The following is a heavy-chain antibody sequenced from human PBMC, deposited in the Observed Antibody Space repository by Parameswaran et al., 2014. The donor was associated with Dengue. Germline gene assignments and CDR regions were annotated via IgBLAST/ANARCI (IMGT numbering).Heavy chain of an antibody. D-gene: IGHD2-2*01. CDR2: IYYSGST. V-gene: IGHV4-31*02. J-gene: IGHJ5*02. Sequence: WIRQPPGKGLEWIGYIYYSGSTYYNPSLKSRVTISVDTSKNQFSLKLSSVTAADTAVYYCAREYQLLLRRSNWFDPWGQGTPGPPSPQ. CDR3: AREYQLLLRRSNWFDP.